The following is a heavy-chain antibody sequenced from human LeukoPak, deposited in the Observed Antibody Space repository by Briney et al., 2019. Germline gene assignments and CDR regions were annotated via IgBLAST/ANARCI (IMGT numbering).Heavy chain of an antibody. CDR3: ARDYSNRIDY. CDR2: ISYDGSNK. J-gene: IGHJ4*02. D-gene: IGHD4-11*01. Sequence: GGSLRLSCAASGFTFSSFAMHWVRQAPGKGLEWVAVISYDGSNKYYADSVKGRFTISRDNSKNTLYLQMNSLRAEDTAVYYCARDYSNRIDYWGQGTLVTVSS. CDR1: GFTFSSFA. V-gene: IGHV3-30-3*01.